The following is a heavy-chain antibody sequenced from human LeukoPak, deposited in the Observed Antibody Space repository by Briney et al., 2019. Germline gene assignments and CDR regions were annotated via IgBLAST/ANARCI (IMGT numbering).Heavy chain of an antibody. Sequence: SQTLSLTSTVSGGSISSGSYYWSWIRQPAGKGLEWIGRIYTSGSTNYNPSLKSRVTISVDTSKNQFSLKLSSVTAADTAVYYCARENSSLDYWGQGTLVTVSS. CDR3: ARENSSLDY. CDR2: IYTSGST. V-gene: IGHV4-61*02. J-gene: IGHJ4*02. CDR1: GGSISSGSYY. D-gene: IGHD6-13*01.